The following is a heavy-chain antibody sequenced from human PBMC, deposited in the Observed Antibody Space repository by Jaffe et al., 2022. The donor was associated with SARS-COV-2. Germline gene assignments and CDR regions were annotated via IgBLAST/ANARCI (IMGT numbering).Heavy chain of an antibody. V-gene: IGHV3-9*01. CDR2: ISWNSGSI. Sequence: EVQLVESGGGLVQPGRSLRLSCAASGFTFDDYAMHWVRQAPGKGLEWVSGISWNSGSIGYADSVKGRFTISRDNAKNSLYLQMNSLRAEDTALYYCAKDRAEVVVAARYYYYGMDVWGQGTTVTVSS. CDR1: GFTFDDYA. CDR3: AKDRAEVVVAARYYYYGMDV. D-gene: IGHD2-15*01. J-gene: IGHJ6*02.